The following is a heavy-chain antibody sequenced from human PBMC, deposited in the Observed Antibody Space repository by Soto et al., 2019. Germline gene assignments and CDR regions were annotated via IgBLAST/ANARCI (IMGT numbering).Heavy chain of an antibody. CDR3: ARQYSSSYWFDP. CDR1: GCSISSYY. V-gene: IGHV4-59*01. J-gene: IGHJ5*02. D-gene: IGHD6-6*01. Sequence: TSETLSLTCTVSGCSISSYYWSWIRQPPGKGLEWIGYIYYSGSTNYNPSLKSRVTISVDTSKNQFSLKLSSVTAADTAVYYCARQYSSSYWFDPWGQGTLVTVSS. CDR2: IYYSGST.